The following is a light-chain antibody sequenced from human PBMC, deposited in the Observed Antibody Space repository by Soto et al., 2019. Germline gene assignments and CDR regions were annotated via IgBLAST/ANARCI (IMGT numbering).Light chain of an antibody. CDR1: SSDIGRNNY. Sequence: QSVLTQPPSASGSPGQSVTISCTGTSSDIGRNNYVSWYQQHPGKAPKLMIYDVNKRPSGVPDRFSGSKSGNTASLTVSGLQADDEGYYYCSAYPGSNTVFFGGGTKLTVL. J-gene: IGLJ2*01. V-gene: IGLV2-8*01. CDR3: SAYPGSNTVF. CDR2: DVN.